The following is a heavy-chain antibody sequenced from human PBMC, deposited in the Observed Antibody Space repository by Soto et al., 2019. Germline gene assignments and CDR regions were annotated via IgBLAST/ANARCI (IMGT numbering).Heavy chain of an antibody. Sequence: PWGSLRLSGAASGFTFSSYAMSWVRQAPGKGLEWVSAISGSGDSTYYADSVKGRFTISRDNSKNTLYLQMNSPRAEDTAVYYYAKDIMDIFSGSPPRPLHSCAHGTLGTDSP. CDR3: AKDIMDIFSGSPPRPLHS. CDR1: GFTFSSYA. CDR2: ISGSGDST. V-gene: IGHV3-23*01. D-gene: IGHD3-9*01. J-gene: IGHJ5*01.